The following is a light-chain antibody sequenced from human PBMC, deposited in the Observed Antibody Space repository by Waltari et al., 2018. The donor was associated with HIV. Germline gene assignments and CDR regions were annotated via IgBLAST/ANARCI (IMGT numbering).Light chain of an antibody. CDR1: QGISNY. Sequence: DIQVTQSPSSLSASVGDRVTITCRASQGISNYLAWYQQKPGKVPKLLIYAASTLQSGVPSRFSGSGSGTDFTLTISSLQPEDVVTYYCQKYNSALWTFGQGTKVEIK. CDR3: QKYNSALWT. CDR2: AAS. V-gene: IGKV1-27*01. J-gene: IGKJ1*01.